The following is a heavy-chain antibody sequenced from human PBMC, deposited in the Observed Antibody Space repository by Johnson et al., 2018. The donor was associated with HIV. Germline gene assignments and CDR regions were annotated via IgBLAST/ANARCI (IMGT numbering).Heavy chain of an antibody. CDR2: INWNGGST. CDR1: GFTFDDYA. D-gene: IGHD3-22*01. Sequence: VHLVESGGGVVRPGGSLRVSCEASGFTFDDYAMSWVRQPPGKGLEWVSGINWNGGSTGYADSVKGRCTISRDNAKNALYLQMNSLRAEDTALYYCVRVAYYYDSSGYSAFDIWGQGTMVTVSS. CDR3: VRVAYYYDSSGYSAFDI. J-gene: IGHJ3*02. V-gene: IGHV3-20*04.